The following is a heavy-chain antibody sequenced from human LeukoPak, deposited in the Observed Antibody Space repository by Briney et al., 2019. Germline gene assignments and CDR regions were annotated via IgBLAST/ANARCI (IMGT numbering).Heavy chain of an antibody. J-gene: IGHJ4*02. CDR2: ISSSSSYI. V-gene: IGHV3-21*01. CDR1: GFTFSSYA. CDR3: AREAMVRGVIVG. D-gene: IGHD3-10*01. Sequence: PGGSLRLSCAASGFTFSSYAMSWVRQAPGKGLEWVSSISSSSSYIYYADSVKGRFTISRDNAKNSLYLQMNSLRAEDTAVYYCAREAMVRGVIVGWGQGTLVTVSS.